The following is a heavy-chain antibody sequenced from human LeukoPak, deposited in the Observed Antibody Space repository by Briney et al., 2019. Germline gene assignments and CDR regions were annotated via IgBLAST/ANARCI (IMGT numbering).Heavy chain of an antibody. CDR3: AREAYNWNDADAFDI. D-gene: IGHD1-1*01. CDR1: GYTFTSYA. V-gene: IGHV7-4-1*02. CDR2: INTNTGNP. J-gene: IGHJ3*02. Sequence: ASVKVFCKASGYTFTSYAMNWVRQAPGQGLEWMGWINTNTGNPTYAQGFTGRFVFSLDTSVSTAYLQISSLKAEDTAVYYCAREAYNWNDADAFDIWGQGTMVTVSS.